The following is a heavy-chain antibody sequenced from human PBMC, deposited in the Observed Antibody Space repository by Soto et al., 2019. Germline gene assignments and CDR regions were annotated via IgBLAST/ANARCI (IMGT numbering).Heavy chain of an antibody. J-gene: IGHJ4*02. CDR1: GFTVNSNY. D-gene: IGHD1-26*01. V-gene: IGHV3-66*01. CDR3: ARDKGRSRGSYYDY. CDR2: IYSGGST. Sequence: GGSLRLSCAASGFTVNSNYMNWVRQAPGKGLEWVSVIYSGGSTYYADSVKDRFTISRDDSKNTLYLQMNSLRAEDTAVYYCARDKGRSRGSYYDYWGQGTLVTVSS.